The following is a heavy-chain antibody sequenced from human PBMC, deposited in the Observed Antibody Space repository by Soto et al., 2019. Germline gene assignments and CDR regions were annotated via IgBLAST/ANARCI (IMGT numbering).Heavy chain of an antibody. Sequence: GESLKISCKGSGYSFTSYWINWVRQMPGKGLEWMGIIYPGDSDTRYSPSFQGQVTISADKSIDTAYLQWRSLKASDTAVYYCARHHGSPGSYFGLDVWGQGTTVTVSS. J-gene: IGHJ6*02. V-gene: IGHV5-51*01. CDR2: IYPGDSDT. CDR1: GYSFTSYW. D-gene: IGHD6-13*01. CDR3: ARHHGSPGSYFGLDV.